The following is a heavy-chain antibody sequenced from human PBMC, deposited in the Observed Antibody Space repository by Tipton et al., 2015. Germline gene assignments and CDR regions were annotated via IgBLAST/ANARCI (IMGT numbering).Heavy chain of an antibody. D-gene: IGHD3-22*01. CDR3: ASSNYYDTCWY. J-gene: IGHJ4*02. Sequence: TLSLTCTVSGASISSYYWSWIRQPPGKGLEWIGYISHSGTTNYSPSLKSRVTMSLGTSKNQFSLKLSSVTAADTAVYYCASSNYYDTCWYWGQGTLVTVSS. CDR2: ISHSGTT. CDR1: GASISSYY. V-gene: IGHV4-59*08.